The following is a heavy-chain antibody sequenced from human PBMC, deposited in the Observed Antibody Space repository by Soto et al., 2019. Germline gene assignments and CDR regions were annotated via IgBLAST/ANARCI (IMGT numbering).Heavy chain of an antibody. Sequence: QVQLQESGPGLVKPSQNLSLTCTVSGGSISSGGYYWNWILKHPGKGLEWIGYIYYSGNSYYNPSLKSRATLSVDTAKNHFSLRLDSVTAADTARYYCARQKGVAAGGVDYWGQGTLVTVSS. CDR1: GGSISSGGYY. V-gene: IGHV4-31*03. D-gene: IGHD6-19*01. J-gene: IGHJ4*02. CDR2: IYYSGNS. CDR3: ARQKGVAAGGVDY.